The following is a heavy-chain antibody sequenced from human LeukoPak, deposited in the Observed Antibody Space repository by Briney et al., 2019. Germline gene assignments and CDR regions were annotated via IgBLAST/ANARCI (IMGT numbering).Heavy chain of an antibody. CDR1: GGSISSYY. D-gene: IGHD3-22*01. V-gene: IGHV4-4*07. CDR2: IYTRGST. J-gene: IGHJ4*02. CDR3: AGEGHYYDSSGYYYGGEDY. Sequence: PSETLSLTCTVSGGSISSYYWSWIRAPAGKGLEWIGRIYTRGSTQYNPSLKSRVTMSVYTSKNQFSLKLSSVTAADTAVYYCAGEGHYYDSSGYYYGGEDYWGQGTLVTVSS.